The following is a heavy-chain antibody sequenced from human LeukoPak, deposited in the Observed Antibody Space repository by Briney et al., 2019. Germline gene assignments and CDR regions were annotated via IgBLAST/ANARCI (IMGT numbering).Heavy chain of an antibody. J-gene: IGHJ6*02. V-gene: IGHV4-59*08. CDR3: ARVGGTNYYYYGMDV. Sequence: ASETLSLTCTVSGGSISSYYWSWIRQPPGKGLEWIGYIYYSGSTNYNPSLKSRVTISVDTSTSQFSLRLSSVTAADTAVYYCARVGGTNYYYYGMDVWGQGTTVTVSS. CDR2: IYYSGST. D-gene: IGHD2-2*01. CDR1: GGSISSYY.